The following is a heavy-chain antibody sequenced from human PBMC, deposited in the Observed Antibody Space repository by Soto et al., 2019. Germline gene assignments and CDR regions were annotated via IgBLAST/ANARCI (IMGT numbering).Heavy chain of an antibody. D-gene: IGHD2-2*01. J-gene: IGHJ5*02. V-gene: IGHV4-4*02. Sequence: QVQLQESGPGLVKPSGTLSLTCAVSGGSISSSNWWSWVRQPPGKGLEWIGEIYHSGSTNYNPSLKIRVTIPVDKSKNQLSLKLSSVTAADTAVYYCGVVVPAAPNWFDPWGQGTLVTVSS. CDR1: GGSISSSNW. CDR3: GVVVPAAPNWFDP. CDR2: IYHSGST.